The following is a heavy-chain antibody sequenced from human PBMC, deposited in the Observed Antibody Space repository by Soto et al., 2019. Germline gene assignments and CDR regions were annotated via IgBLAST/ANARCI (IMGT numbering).Heavy chain of an antibody. CDR2: IDNAGTDS. Sequence: EVQLVESGGGLVQPGGSLRLSCAASGFTLSGRSMHWVRQAPGKGLVWVSGIDNAGTDSTYADSVKGRFTSSRDNDKNMLYLQMNSLRVEHTAVYYCARGWFGPDVWGKGTTVSVSS. D-gene: IGHD3-10*01. J-gene: IGHJ6*04. CDR3: ARGWFGPDV. V-gene: IGHV3-74*01. CDR1: GFTLSGRS.